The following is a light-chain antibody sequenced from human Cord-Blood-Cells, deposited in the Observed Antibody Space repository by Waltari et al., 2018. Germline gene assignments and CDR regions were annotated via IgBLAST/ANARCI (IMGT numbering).Light chain of an antibody. Sequence: DIQMTQSPSSLSASVGDRVTITCQASQDISNYLNWYQQKPGTAPKLLIYDASNLETGVASRFSGSGSGTDFTFTISSLQPEDIATYYCQQYDNLPPLMYTFGQGTKLEIK. CDR2: DAS. CDR3: QQYDNLPPLMYT. V-gene: IGKV1-33*01. J-gene: IGKJ2*01. CDR1: QDISNY.